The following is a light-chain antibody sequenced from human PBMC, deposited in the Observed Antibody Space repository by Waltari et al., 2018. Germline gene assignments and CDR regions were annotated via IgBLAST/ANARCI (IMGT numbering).Light chain of an antibody. CDR2: RNS. J-gene: IGLJ3*02. CDR3: AAWDNSLSAWV. CDR1: SPNLGSNP. Sequence: QSVLTQPLPPSGTPGQRVTIPCSASSPNLGSNPVSWYQHLPGTAPNLLIYRNSQRHSGVPDRLSGSKSGTSASLAMSGLRSEDEADYYCAAWDNSLSAWVFGGGTKLTVL. V-gene: IGLV1-47*01.